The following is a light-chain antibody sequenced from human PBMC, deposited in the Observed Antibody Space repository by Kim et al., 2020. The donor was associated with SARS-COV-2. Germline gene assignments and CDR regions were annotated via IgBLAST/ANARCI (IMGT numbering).Light chain of an antibody. CDR2: WAS. CDR3: LQYFKTPFT. J-gene: IGKJ2*01. V-gene: IGKV4-1*01. Sequence: DIVMTQSPDSLAVSLGERATINCKSSQSVLWRSNNNDLLTWYQQKPGQPPKVLFYWASTRASGVPDRFSASRSGTDFTLTISSLQAEDVAVYYCLQYFKTPFTFGQGTKLEI. CDR1: QSVLWRSNNNDL.